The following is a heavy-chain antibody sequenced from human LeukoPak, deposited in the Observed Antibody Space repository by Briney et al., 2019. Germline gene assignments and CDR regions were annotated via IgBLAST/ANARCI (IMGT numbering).Heavy chain of an antibody. CDR1: GFTFSGYS. J-gene: IGHJ4*02. Sequence: GGSLRLSCAASGFTFSGYSMNWVRQAPGKGLEWVSFISSSSSYIYYADSVKGRFTISRDNAKNTVSLQMNSLKTEDTAVYYCTRLLWFGELKVKESYYFDYWGQGTLVTVSS. D-gene: IGHD3-10*01. CDR3: TRLLWFGELKVKESYYFDY. CDR2: ISSSSSYI. V-gene: IGHV3-21*03.